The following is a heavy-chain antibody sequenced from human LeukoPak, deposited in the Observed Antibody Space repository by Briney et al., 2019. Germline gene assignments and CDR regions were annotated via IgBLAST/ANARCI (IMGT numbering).Heavy chain of an antibody. V-gene: IGHV3-74*01. CDR1: GLTFSSFW. J-gene: IGHJ4*02. CDR2: INSDGSTT. CDR3: VRGYYSASRIDY. Sequence: GGSLRLSCAASGLTFSSFWMHWVRRAPGKGLEWVSRINSDGSTTTYADSVKGRLTISRDNAKNTLYLQMNSLRAEDTAVYYCVRGYYSASRIDYWGQGALVTISS. D-gene: IGHD2-2*01.